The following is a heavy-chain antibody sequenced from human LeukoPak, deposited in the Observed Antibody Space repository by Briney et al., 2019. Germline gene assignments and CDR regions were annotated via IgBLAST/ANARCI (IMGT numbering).Heavy chain of an antibody. D-gene: IGHD2-2*01. Sequence: GGSLRLSCAASGFTFSSYSINWVRQAPGKGLEWVSSISSSSSYIYYADSVKGRFTISRDNAKNSLYLQMNSLRAEDTAVYYCARARNCSSTSCSRLDYWGQGTLVTVSS. CDR1: GFTFSSYS. V-gene: IGHV3-21*01. J-gene: IGHJ4*02. CDR2: ISSSSSYI. CDR3: ARARNCSSTSCSRLDY.